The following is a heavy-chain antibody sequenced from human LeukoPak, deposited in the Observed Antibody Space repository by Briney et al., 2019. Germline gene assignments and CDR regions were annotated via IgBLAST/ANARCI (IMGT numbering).Heavy chain of an antibody. CDR1: GITFDSYA. D-gene: IGHD2-21*02. CDR3: VKEKLAYCGGDCFGEYFQD. J-gene: IGHJ1*01. Sequence: PGGSLRLSCAAAGITFDSYAMSWVRQAPGKGLEWISVISGSGGRTSYADSVKGRFIISRNNSKNTLHLQMHSLRAEDTAVYYRVKEKLAYCGGDCFGEYFQDWGQGTLVTVSS. V-gene: IGHV3-23*01. CDR2: ISGSGGRT.